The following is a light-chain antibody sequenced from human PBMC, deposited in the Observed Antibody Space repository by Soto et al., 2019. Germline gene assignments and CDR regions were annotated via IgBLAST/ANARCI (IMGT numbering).Light chain of an antibody. V-gene: IGKV3-20*01. Sequence: EIVLTQSPGTLSLSPGERATLSCRASQSVSSSYLAWYQQKPGQAPRPLISGASSRSTGIPDRFSGSGSGTDFTLTISSLEPEDFAVYYCQQYGSSPYYFGQGTKLEIK. J-gene: IGKJ2*01. CDR3: QQYGSSPYY. CDR1: QSVSSSY. CDR2: GAS.